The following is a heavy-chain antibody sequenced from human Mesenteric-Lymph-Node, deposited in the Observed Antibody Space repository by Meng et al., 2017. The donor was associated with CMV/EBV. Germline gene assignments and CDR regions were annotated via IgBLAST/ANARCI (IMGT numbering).Heavy chain of an antibody. V-gene: IGHV3-7*01. CDR3: ASQNSPAGDYYYGMDV. CDR1: GFTFSSYW. D-gene: IGHD2-2*01. CDR2: IKQDGSEK. Sequence: GGSLRLSCAASGFTFSSYWMSWVRQAPGKGLEWVANIKQDGSEKYYVDSVKGRFTISRDNAKNSLYLQMNSLRAEDTAVYYCASQNSPAGDYYYGMDVWGQGTTVTVSS. J-gene: IGHJ6*02.